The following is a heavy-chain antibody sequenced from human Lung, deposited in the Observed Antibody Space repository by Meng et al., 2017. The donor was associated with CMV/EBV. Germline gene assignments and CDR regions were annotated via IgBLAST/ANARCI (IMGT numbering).Heavy chain of an antibody. CDR2: ISFDGTNK. Sequence: GGSLRLXCVASGFSFSTYAVHWVRQAPDKGLEWVAVISFDGTNKYYGDSVKGRFTVSRDNSQNTLYLQMNSLRTEDTAMYYCARGSKIYFGSEWYGPFGRHFYGRGVWGQGTXVTV. V-gene: IGHV3-30*01. CDR1: GFSFSTYA. J-gene: IGHJ6*02. D-gene: IGHD3-3*01. CDR3: ARGSKIYFGSEWYGPFGRHFYGRGV.